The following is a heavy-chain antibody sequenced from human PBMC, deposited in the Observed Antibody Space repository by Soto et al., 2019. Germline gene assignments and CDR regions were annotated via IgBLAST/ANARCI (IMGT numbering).Heavy chain of an antibody. Sequence: PSETLSLTCTVSGGSVSNFYLNWIRQPAGKGLEWIVRIYSSGGTNYNPSLRSRVTMSVDTSKNQFSLKLNSATAADTAVYYCARSSHKESWFDPWGQGTLVTVSS. D-gene: IGHD2-2*01. CDR2: IYSSGGT. V-gene: IGHV4-4*07. J-gene: IGHJ5*02. CDR3: ARSSHKESWFDP. CDR1: GGSVSNFY.